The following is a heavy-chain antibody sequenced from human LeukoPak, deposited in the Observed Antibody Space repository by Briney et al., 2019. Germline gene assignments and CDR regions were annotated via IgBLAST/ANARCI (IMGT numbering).Heavy chain of an antibody. V-gene: IGHV1-69*13. CDR2: IIPIFGTA. CDR3: ARAGYSGSYYSVDY. D-gene: IGHD1-26*01. J-gene: IGHJ4*02. CDR1: GGTFSSYA. Sequence: SVKASCKASGGTFSSYAVSWVRQAPGQGLEWMGGIIPIFGTASYAQKFQGRVTITADESTSTAYMELSSLRSEDTAVYYCARAGYSGSYYSVDYWGQGTLVTVSS.